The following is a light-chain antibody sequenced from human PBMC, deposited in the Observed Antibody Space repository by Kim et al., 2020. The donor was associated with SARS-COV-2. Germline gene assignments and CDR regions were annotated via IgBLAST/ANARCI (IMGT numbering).Light chain of an antibody. CDR3: QQHNNWPPFT. V-gene: IGKV3D-15*01. CDR1: ESVSNN. Sequence: PGERATLSCRVSESVSNNLAWYQQEPGQPPRLLIYGASTRATGIPARFSGSGFGRDFTLTISSLQSEDFAVYYCQQHNNWPPFTFGPGTKVD. J-gene: IGKJ3*01. CDR2: GAS.